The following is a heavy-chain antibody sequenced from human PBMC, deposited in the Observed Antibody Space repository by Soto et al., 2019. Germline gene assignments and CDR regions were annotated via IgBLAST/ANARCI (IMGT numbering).Heavy chain of an antibody. Sequence: GGSLRLSCAASGFTFSSYWMHWVRQAPGKGLVWVSRISSDGSSTSYADSVKGRFTISRDNAKNTQYLQMNSLRAEDTAVYYCARGRGDSSSSNWFDPWGQGTLVTVSS. J-gene: IGHJ5*02. CDR3: ARGRGDSSSSNWFDP. D-gene: IGHD6-6*01. CDR2: ISSDGSST. V-gene: IGHV3-74*01. CDR1: GFTFSSYW.